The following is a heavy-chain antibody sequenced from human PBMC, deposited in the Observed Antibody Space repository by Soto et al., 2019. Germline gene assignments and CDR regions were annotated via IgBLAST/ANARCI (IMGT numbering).Heavy chain of an antibody. D-gene: IGHD3-10*01. CDR2: ISGGGSTI. V-gene: IGHV3-11*01. J-gene: IGHJ4*02. Sequence: LRLSCVASGFSFSDHYMTWIRQAPGKGLEWVSYISGGGSTIYYADSVRGRFTVSRDNAKNSLYLQMDSLRAEDTAVYYCAGDPYYYASDYWGQGTLVTVSS. CDR1: GFSFSDHY. CDR3: AGDPYYYASDY.